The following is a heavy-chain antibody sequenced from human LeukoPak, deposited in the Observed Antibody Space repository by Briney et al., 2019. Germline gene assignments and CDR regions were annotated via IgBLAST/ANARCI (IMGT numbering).Heavy chain of an antibody. CDR2: ISSGSSTI. J-gene: IGHJ3*02. V-gene: IGHV3-48*01. CDR1: RLTFSSYS. CDR3: ARDSSTQYQLDAFDI. D-gene: IGHD2-2*01. Sequence: GGSLRLSCAASRLTFSSYSMNWVRQAPGKGLEWISYISSGSSTIYYADSVKGRFTISRDNAKNSLYLHLSSLRAEDTAVYYCARDSSTQYQLDAFDIWGQGTMVTVSS.